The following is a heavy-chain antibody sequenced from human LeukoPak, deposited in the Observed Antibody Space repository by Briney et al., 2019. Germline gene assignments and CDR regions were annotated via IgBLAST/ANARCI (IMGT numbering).Heavy chain of an antibody. J-gene: IGHJ4*02. CDR2: IWYDGSNK. Sequence: GGSLRLSCAASGFTFSSYGMHWVRQAPGKGLEWVAVIWYDGSNKYYADSVKGRFTISRDNSMNTLYLQTNSLRAEDTAVYYCARDNYCSSTDCYNFDYWGQGTLVTVSS. CDR1: GFTFSSYG. V-gene: IGHV3-33*01. D-gene: IGHD2-2*02. CDR3: ARDNYCSSTDCYNFDY.